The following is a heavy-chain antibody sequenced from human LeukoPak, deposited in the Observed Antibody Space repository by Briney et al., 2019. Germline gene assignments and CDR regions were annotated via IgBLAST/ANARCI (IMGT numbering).Heavy chain of an antibody. D-gene: IGHD4-17*01. CDR3: ARNCDGDGFDY. J-gene: IGHJ4*02. CDR2: IYPGDSDT. CDR1: GYSFTNYW. V-gene: IGHV5-51*01. Sequence: KPGESLQISCQGSGYSFTNYWIGWVRQLPGKGLEWMGIIYPGDSDTRYSPSFQGQVTISADKSISTAYLQWSSLKASDTAMYYCARNCDGDGFDYWGQGTLVTVSS.